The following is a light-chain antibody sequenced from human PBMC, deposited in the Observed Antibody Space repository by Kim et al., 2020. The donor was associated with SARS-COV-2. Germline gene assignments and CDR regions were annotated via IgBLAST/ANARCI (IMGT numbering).Light chain of an antibody. CDR2: DTS. CDR1: EGAGSW. V-gene: IGKV1-5*02. CDR3: QQYQASPYT. Sequence: SASVGDSVTNLCRAMEGAGSWLAWYQQKPGTAPQLLIYDTSSLQSGVPSRFSGSGTGTVFTLTISNLQAGDSATYYCQQYQASPYTLGQGTKLEI. J-gene: IGKJ2*01.